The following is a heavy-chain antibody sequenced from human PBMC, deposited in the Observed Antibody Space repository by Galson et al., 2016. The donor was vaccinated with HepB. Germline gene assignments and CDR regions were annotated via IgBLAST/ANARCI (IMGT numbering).Heavy chain of an antibody. CDR3: AKERLVRRIFDL. V-gene: IGHV3-23*01. J-gene: IGHJ4*02. D-gene: IGHD1-1*01. CDR2: ISTRRTT. CDR1: GLVFSNFG. Sequence: SLRLSCAASGLVFSNFGLSWVRQAPGKGLEWVASISTRRTTYYSDSVQGRFTISRDNSNNTLYLQMNGLRAEDTAVYYCAKERLVRRIFDLWGQGTLLTVSS.